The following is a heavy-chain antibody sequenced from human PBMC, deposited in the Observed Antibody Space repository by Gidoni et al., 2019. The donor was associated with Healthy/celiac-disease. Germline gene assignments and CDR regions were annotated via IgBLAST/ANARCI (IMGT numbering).Heavy chain of an antibody. D-gene: IGHD4-4*01. CDR3: AGGVDNYQCDY. Sequence: EVQLWESGGGLVQPGGPVRLSLAASGFPFSSYGMSWVRQAPGKGLEWVSAIGGSGGSTYYADSVKGRFTVSRDNSKNTLYLQMNSLRAEDTAVYYCAGGVDNYQCDYWGQGTLVTVSS. V-gene: IGHV3-23*01. CDR2: IGGSGGST. CDR1: GFPFSSYG. J-gene: IGHJ4*02.